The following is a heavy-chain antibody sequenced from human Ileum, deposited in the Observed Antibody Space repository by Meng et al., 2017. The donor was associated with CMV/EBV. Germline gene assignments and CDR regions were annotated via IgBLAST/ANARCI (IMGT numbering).Heavy chain of an antibody. D-gene: IGHD3-10*01. J-gene: IGHJ4*02. CDR3: GRAGARGVPVDI. V-gene: IGHV4-4*07. CDR2: LRTSGTT. Sequence: QIQLQESGPRLVKPSETLSLTCAVSGGSISGYHWTWIRKPAGKGLEWIGRLRTSGTTDHNPSLMSRVTLSIDTSKNQFSLKLTSVTAADTAVYYCGRAGARGVPVDIWGQGTLVTVSS. CDR1: GGSISGYH.